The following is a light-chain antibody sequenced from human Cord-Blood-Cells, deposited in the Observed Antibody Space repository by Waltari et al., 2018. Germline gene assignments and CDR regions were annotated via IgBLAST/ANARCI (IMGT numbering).Light chain of an antibody. J-gene: IGKJ1*01. CDR2: AAS. V-gene: IGKV1-39*01. CDR1: QSISSY. Sequence: IQITQSPSSLSAPVGARVTIPSRASQSISSYLNWYQQNPGKAPKLLLYAASSVQSGVPSRFSGSGSGTDFTLTISSLQPEDFATYYCQQSYSTPWTFGQGTKVEIK. CDR3: QQSYSTPWT.